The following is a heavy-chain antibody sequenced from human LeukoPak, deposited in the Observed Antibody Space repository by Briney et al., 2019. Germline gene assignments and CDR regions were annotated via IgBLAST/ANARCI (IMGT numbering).Heavy chain of an antibody. CDR1: GFTFSSYS. CDR2: ISSSSSCI. CDR3: ARYGLEKLKSGSYYNY. D-gene: IGHD1-26*01. Sequence: PGGSLRLSCAASGFTFSSYSMNWVRQAPGKGLDWVSSISSSSSCIYYADSVKGRFTISRDNAKKSLYLQMNSLRAEDTAVYYCARYGLEKLKSGSYYNYWGQGTLVTVSS. V-gene: IGHV3-21*01. J-gene: IGHJ4*02.